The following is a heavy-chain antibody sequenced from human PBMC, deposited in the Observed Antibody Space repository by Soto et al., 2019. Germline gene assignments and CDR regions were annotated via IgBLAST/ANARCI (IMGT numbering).Heavy chain of an antibody. D-gene: IGHD3-10*01. J-gene: IGHJ5*02. CDR3: ARHSVGYYGSGSYYGNWFDP. CDR2: FFYSGST. Sequence: SETLSLTCTVSGGSISSSSYYWGWIRQPPGKGLEWIGSFFYSGSTYYNPSLKSRVTISVDTSKNQFSLKLSSVTAADTAVYYCARHSVGYYGSGSYYGNWFDPWGQGTLVTVSS. V-gene: IGHV4-39*01. CDR1: GGSISSSSYY.